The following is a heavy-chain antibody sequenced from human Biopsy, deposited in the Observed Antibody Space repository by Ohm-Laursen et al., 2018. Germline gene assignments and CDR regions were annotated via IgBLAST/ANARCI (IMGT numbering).Heavy chain of an antibody. J-gene: IGHJ3*02. D-gene: IGHD3-9*01. CDR1: GDSVSSNTVA. V-gene: IGHV6-1*01. Sequence: PTQTLTLTRAISGDSVSSNTVAWNWIRQSPSRGLEWLGRTIYRSKWSNDYAVSVKNQITIDPDTSKNQFSLQLNSVTPEDTAIYYCARGRYAAFDIWGQGTKVTTSS. CDR2: TIYRSKWSN. CDR3: ARGRYAAFDI.